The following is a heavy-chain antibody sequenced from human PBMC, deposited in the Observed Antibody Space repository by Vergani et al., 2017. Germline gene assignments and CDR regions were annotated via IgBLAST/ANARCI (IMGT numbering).Heavy chain of an antibody. CDR3: VRVGQAVAVSFDY. J-gene: IGHJ4*02. CDR1: GFTLSSYS. CDR2: IRSSSSTI. Sequence: EVQLVESGGGLVQPGGSLRPPCAASGFTLSSYSMNWVRQAPGTGLEWVSYIRSSSSTIYYADSVKGRFTISRDNAKNSLYLQMNSLGAEDTAVYYCVRVGQAVAVSFDYWGQGTLVTVSS. V-gene: IGHV3-48*01. D-gene: IGHD6-19*01.